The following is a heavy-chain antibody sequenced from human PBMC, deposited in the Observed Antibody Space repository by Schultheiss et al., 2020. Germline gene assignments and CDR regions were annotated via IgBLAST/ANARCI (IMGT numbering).Heavy chain of an antibody. CDR3: ARGGRVGVPAAIWSWFDP. J-gene: IGHJ5*02. Sequence: SETLSLTCAVYGGSFSGYYWSWIRQPPGKGLEWIGSIYYSGSTYYNPSLKSRVTISVDTSKNQFSLKLSSVTAADTAVYYCARGGRVGVPAAIWSWFDPWGQGTLVTVSS. CDR1: GGSFSGYY. CDR2: IYYSGST. V-gene: IGHV4-34*01. D-gene: IGHD2-2*02.